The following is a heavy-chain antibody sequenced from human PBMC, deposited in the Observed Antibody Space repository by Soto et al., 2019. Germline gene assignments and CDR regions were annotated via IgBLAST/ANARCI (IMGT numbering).Heavy chain of an antibody. D-gene: IGHD5-12*01. J-gene: IGHJ3*02. V-gene: IGHV3-23*01. CDR2: ISGSGGVT. CDR3: AREGVYSDYGDAFDI. Sequence: EVQLLGSGGGLAQPGGSLRLSCAASGFTFSSNAMGWVRQAPGKGLEWVSHISGSGGVTYYADSVKGRFTISRDNSKNTLNLQMNRLRVEDTAVYYCAREGVYSDYGDAFDIWGQGTMVTVSS. CDR1: GFTFSSNA.